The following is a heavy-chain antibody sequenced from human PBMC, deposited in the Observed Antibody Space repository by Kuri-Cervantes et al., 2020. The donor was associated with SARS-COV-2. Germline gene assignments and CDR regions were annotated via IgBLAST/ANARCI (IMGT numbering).Heavy chain of an antibody. V-gene: IGHV4-39*01. CDR2: IYYSGST. J-gene: IGHJ5*02. CDR1: GGPISSSSYY. CDR3: ARHNRHYDFWSGYSSPYNWFDP. Sequence: SETLSLTCTVSGGPISSSSYYWGWIRQPPGKGLEWIGSIYYSGSTYYNPSLKSRVTISVDTSKNQFSLKLSSVTAADTAVYYCARHNRHYDFWSGYSSPYNWFDPWGQGTLVTVSS. D-gene: IGHD3-3*01.